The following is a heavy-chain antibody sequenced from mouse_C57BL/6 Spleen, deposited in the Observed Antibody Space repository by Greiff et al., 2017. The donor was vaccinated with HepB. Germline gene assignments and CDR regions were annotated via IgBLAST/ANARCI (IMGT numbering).Heavy chain of an antibody. CDR2: ISSYYGDA. CDR1: GYTFTDYA. Sequence: QVQLQQSGPELVRPGVSVKISCKGSGYTFTDYAMHWVNQSHAKSLEWIGVISSYYGDASYNQKFKDKAKMTVNKSSSTAYMELARLSSEDSAVYYCAREWDYYDYDWFADWGQGTLVTVSA. CDR3: AREWDYYDYDWFAD. J-gene: IGHJ3*01. D-gene: IGHD2-4*01. V-gene: IGHV1-67*01.